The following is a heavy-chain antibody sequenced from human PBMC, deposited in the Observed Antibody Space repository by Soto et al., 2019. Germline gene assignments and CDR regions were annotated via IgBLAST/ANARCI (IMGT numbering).Heavy chain of an antibody. CDR2: IYHSGRT. CDR3: ARWVEVSLDHFDS. CDR1: GGSISNGYYY. J-gene: IGHJ4*02. Sequence: SETLSLTCTVSGGSISNGYYYWSWVRQNPGKGLEWIGHIYHSGRTYYNPSLKSRVTISVDTSKNQFSLNLSSVTAADTAVYYCARWVEVSLDHFDSCGQGTPVTVSS. D-gene: IGHD2-15*01. V-gene: IGHV4-31*03.